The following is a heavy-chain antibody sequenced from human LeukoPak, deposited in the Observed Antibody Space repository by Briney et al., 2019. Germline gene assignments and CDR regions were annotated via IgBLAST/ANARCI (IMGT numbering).Heavy chain of an antibody. CDR1: GGSISSYY. J-gene: IGHJ4*02. D-gene: IGHD6-19*01. V-gene: IGHV4-59*01. CDR3: ARVGSPPYSSGDSLDY. Sequence: SETLSLTCTVSGGSISSYYWSWIRQPPGKGLEWIGYIYYSGSTNYNPSLKRRVTISVDTSKNQFSLKLSSVTAADTAVYYCARVGSPPYSSGDSLDYWGQGTLVTVSS. CDR2: IYYSGST.